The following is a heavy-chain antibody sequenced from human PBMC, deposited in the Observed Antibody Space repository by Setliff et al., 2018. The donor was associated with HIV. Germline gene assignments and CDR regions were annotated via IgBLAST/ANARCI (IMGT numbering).Heavy chain of an antibody. D-gene: IGHD3-22*01. J-gene: IGHJ4*02. CDR3: ARDREYYDSSGSYYFDY. CDR1: GFTFSDYW. V-gene: IGHV3-7*01. CDR2: INQDGSEK. Sequence: GGSLRLSCAAYGFTFSDYWMSWVRQAPGKGLEWVANINQDGSEKKYVASVKGRFTISRDNAKNSLYLQMNSLRAEDTAVYYCARDREYYDSSGSYYFDYWGQGTLVTVSS.